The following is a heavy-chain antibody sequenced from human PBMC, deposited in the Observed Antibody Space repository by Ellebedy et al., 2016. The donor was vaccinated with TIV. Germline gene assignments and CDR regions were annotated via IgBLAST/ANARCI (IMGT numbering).Heavy chain of an antibody. J-gene: IGHJ6*04. CDR1: GFRVSTIY. V-gene: IGHV3-53*04. CDR3: ARSEPADV. CDR2: IDSGGVT. D-gene: IGHD1-14*01. Sequence: GESLKISCAASGFRVSTIYMSWLRQAPGKGLEWLSVIDSGGVTNYADSVKGRFTISKHNSMNTLYLQMNSLRPEDTAVYYCARSEPADVWGKGATVTVSS.